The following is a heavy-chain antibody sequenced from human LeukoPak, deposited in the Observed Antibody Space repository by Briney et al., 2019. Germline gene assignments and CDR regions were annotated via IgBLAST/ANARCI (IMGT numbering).Heavy chain of an antibody. D-gene: IGHD1-26*01. CDR1: GGSFSGYY. Sequence: SETLSLTCAVYGGSFSGYYWSWIRQPPGKGLEWIGEINHSGSTNYNPSLKSRVTKSVDTSKNQFSLKLSSVTAADTAVYYCAREAFSGSYFGYYYGMDVWGQGTTVTVSS. CDR3: AREAFSGSYFGYYYGMDV. J-gene: IGHJ6*02. V-gene: IGHV4-34*01. CDR2: INHSGST.